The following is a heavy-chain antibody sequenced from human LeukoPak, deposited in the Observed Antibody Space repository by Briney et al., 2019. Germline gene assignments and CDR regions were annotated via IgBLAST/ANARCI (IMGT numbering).Heavy chain of an antibody. V-gene: IGHV4-39*07. Sequence: SETLSLTCTVSGGSISSSSYYWGWIRQPPGKGLEWIGSIYYSGSTYYNPSLKSRVTISVDTSKNQFSLKLSSVTAADTAVYYCAREDSSGYYLLADYWGQGTLVTVSS. D-gene: IGHD3-22*01. CDR2: IYYSGST. CDR1: GGSISSSSYY. J-gene: IGHJ4*02. CDR3: AREDSSGYYLLADY.